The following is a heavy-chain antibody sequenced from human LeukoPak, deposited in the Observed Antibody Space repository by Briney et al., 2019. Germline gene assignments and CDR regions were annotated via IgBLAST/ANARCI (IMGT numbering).Heavy chain of an antibody. Sequence: PGGSLRLSCAASGFTFRNAWVSWVRQAPGKGLEWVSYISSVITTVYYADSVKGRFTISRDNARNSLYLQMNSLRDEDTAVYYCARGTYYSDCWGQGTLVTVSS. V-gene: IGHV3-48*02. CDR3: ARGTYYSDC. CDR1: GFTFRNAW. CDR2: ISSVITTV. J-gene: IGHJ4*02.